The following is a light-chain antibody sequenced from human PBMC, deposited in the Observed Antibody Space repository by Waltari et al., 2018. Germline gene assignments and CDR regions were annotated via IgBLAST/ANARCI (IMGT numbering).Light chain of an antibody. V-gene: IGKV1-39*01. CDR1: QSISSY. Sequence: DIQMTQSPSSLSASGGDRITITCRASQSISSYLNWYQQKPGKAPNLLIYAASSLHSGVPSRFSGSGSGTDFTLTISSLQPEDFATYYCQQSYSTPYTLGQGTKLEIK. CDR2: AAS. J-gene: IGKJ2*01. CDR3: QQSYSTPYT.